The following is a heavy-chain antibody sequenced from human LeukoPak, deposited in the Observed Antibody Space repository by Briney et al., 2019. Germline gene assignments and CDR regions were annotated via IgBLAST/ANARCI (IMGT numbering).Heavy chain of an antibody. D-gene: IGHD3-3*01. CDR3: ARGLARFLEWLPGVNYFDY. V-gene: IGHV3-43*02. J-gene: IGHJ4*02. Sequence: PGGSLRLSCAASGFTFDDYAMHWVRQAPGKGLEWVSLISGDGGSTYYADSVKGRFTISRDNSKNSLYLQMNSLRAEDTALYYCARGLARFLEWLPGVNYFDYWGQGTLVTVSS. CDR2: ISGDGGST. CDR1: GFTFDDYA.